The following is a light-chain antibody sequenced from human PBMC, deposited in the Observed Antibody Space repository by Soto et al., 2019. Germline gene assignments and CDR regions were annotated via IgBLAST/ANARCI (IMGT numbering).Light chain of an antibody. CDR3: QQRSNWPPIT. CDR2: TTS. CDR1: QNVGSN. Sequence: EIVMTQSPATLSVSPGERITISCRASQNVGSNLAWYQQTPGQAPSLLIYTTSSRAAGVPARFSGSGSGTEFTLTIDSLQSEDFVLYYCQQRSNWPPITFGQGTRLEIK. V-gene: IGKV3-15*01. J-gene: IGKJ5*01.